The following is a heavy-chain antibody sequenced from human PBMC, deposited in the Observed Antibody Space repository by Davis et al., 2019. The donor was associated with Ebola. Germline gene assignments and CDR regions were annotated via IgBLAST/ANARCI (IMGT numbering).Heavy chain of an antibody. D-gene: IGHD2-21*01. CDR1: GGSISSSSYY. CDR3: ARQESVVATFDY. Sequence: PSETLSLTCTVSGGSISSSSYYWGWIRQPPGKGLEWIGSIYYSGSTYYNPSLKSRVTISVDTSKNQFSLKLSSVTAADTAVYYCARQESVVATFDYWGQGTLVTVSS. V-gene: IGHV4-39*01. J-gene: IGHJ4*02. CDR2: IYYSGST.